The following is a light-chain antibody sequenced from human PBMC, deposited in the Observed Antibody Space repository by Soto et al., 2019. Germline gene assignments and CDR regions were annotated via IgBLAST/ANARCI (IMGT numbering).Light chain of an antibody. CDR1: SSDVGGYHY. CDR3: GSYTVANHFGV. J-gene: IGLJ1*01. CDR2: EVR. Sequence: QSALTQPPSASGSPGQSVTISCTGSSSDVGGYHYVSWYQQHPGKAPKLVIYEVRKPPSGVPDRFSGSKSGNTASLTVSGLQAEDEAHCYCGSYTVANHFGVFGRGTKVTVL. V-gene: IGLV2-8*01.